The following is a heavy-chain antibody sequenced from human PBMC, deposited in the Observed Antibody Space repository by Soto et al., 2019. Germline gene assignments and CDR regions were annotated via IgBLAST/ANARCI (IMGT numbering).Heavy chain of an antibody. CDR2: IYWDDDK. J-gene: IGHJ5*02. CDR3: APSGVYSGGNCFYRSNWFDP. V-gene: IGHV2-5*02. CDR1: GFSLSASGVG. D-gene: IGHD2-15*01. Sequence: HITLKESGPTLVKPTQTLTLTCTFSGFSLSASGVGVGWIRQPPGKALEWLALIYWDDDKRYSPSLKSRLTNTKDTFKNPVVPTMTNMDPVDTATYHCAPSGVYSGGNCFYRSNWFDPWGQGILVTVSS.